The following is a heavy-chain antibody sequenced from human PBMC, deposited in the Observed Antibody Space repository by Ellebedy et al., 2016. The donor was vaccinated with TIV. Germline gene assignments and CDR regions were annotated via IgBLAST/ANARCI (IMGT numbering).Heavy chain of an antibody. CDR3: ARDGRYGDSIWYFDL. V-gene: IGHV4-59*01. CDR1: GGSISSYY. CDR2: IYYSGST. J-gene: IGHJ2*01. Sequence: SETLSLXXTVSGGSISSYYWSWIRQPPGKGLEWIGYIYYSGSTNYNPSLKSRVTISVDTSKNQFSLKLSSVTAADTAVYYCARDGRYGDSIWYFDLWGRGTLVTVSS. D-gene: IGHD4-17*01.